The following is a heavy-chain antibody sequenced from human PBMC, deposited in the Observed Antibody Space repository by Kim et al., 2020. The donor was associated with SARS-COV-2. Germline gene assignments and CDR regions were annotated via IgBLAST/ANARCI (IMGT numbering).Heavy chain of an antibody. Sequence: GGSLRLSCAASGFTFSSYSMNWVRQAPGKGLEWVSYISSSSSTIYYADSVKGRFTISRDNAKNSLYLQMNSLRDEDTAVYYCATAIPYCGGDCYPGMDVWGQGTTVTVSS. CDR2: ISSSSSTI. D-gene: IGHD2-21*02. V-gene: IGHV3-48*02. CDR3: ATAIPYCGGDCYPGMDV. J-gene: IGHJ6*02. CDR1: GFTFSSYS.